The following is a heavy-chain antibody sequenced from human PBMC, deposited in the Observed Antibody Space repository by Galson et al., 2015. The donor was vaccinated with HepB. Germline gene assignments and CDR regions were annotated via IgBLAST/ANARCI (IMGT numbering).Heavy chain of an antibody. Sequence: SVKVSCKASGYTFTSYGISWVRQASGQGLEWMGWISAYNGNTNYAQKLQGRVTMTTDTSTSTAYMELRSLRSDDTAVYYCARVVRITMVRGVIDYWGQGTLVTVSS. CDR1: GYTFTSYG. V-gene: IGHV1-18*04. CDR3: ARVVRITMVRGVIDY. CDR2: ISAYNGNT. J-gene: IGHJ4*02. D-gene: IGHD3-10*01.